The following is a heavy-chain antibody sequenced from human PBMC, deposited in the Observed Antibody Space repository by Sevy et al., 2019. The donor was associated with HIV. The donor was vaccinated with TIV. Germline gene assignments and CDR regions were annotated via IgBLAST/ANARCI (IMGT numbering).Heavy chain of an antibody. V-gene: IGHV6-1*01. CDR1: GDSVSSNSAA. Sequence: SQTLSLTCAISGDSVSSNSAAWNWIRQSPSRGLEWLGRTYYRSKWYNDYAVSVKSRITINQDTSKNQFSMQLNSVTPEDTAVYYCARSGVAAAGTGIYWYFDLWGRGTLVTVSS. CDR3: ARSGVAAAGTGIYWYFDL. J-gene: IGHJ2*01. CDR2: TYYRSKWYN. D-gene: IGHD6-13*01.